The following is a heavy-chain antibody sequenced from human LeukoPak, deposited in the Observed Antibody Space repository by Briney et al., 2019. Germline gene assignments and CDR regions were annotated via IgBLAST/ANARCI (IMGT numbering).Heavy chain of an antibody. CDR1: GGSISSSSYY. J-gene: IGHJ4*02. D-gene: IGHD3-10*01. V-gene: IGHV4-39*07. Sequence: SETLSLTCTVSGGSISSSSYYWGWIRQPPGKGLEWIGSIYYSGSTYYNPSLKSRVTISVDTSKNQFSLKLSSVTAADTAVYYCARTLRKYYYGSGSYFPHFDYWGQGTLVTVSS. CDR2: IYYSGST. CDR3: ARTLRKYYYGSGSYFPHFDY.